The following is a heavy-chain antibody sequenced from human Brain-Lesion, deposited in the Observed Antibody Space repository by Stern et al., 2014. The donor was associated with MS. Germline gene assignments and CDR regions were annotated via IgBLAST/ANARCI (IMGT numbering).Heavy chain of an antibody. V-gene: IGHV4-39*01. CDR2: IYYSGFT. Sequence: VQLVESGPGLVKPSETLSLTCTVSGGSISSSTYYWAWIRQPPGKGLVWIGNIYYSGFTYYNPSLKNRVTISVDMSKNQFSLKLSSVTAADTAIYYCARHDSVPRPSQLYSARDRGPGYFDYWGQGTLVTVSS. J-gene: IGHJ4*02. CDR1: GGSISSSTYY. CDR3: ARHDSVPRPSQLYSARDRGPGYFDY. D-gene: IGHD1-26*01.